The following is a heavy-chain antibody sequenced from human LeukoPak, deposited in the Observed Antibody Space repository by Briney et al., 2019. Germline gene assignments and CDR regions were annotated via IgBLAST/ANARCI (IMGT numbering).Heavy chain of an antibody. J-gene: IGHJ6*02. CDR2: FDPEDGET. D-gene: IGHD3-3*01. CDR1: GYTLTELS. V-gene: IGHV1-24*01. Sequence: ASVKVSCKVSGYTLTELSMHWVRQAPGKGLEWMGGFDPEDGETIYAQKFQGRVTMTEDTSTDTAYMELSSLRSEDTAVYYCATESGFWSGYWMDVWGQGTTVTVSS. CDR3: ATESGFWSGYWMDV.